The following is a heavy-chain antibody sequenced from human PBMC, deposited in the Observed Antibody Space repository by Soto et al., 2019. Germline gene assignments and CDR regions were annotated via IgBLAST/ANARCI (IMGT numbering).Heavy chain of an antibody. D-gene: IGHD6-13*01. CDR1: GYTFTGYY. V-gene: IGHV1-2*04. Sequence: QVQLVQSGAEVKKPGASVKVSCKASGYTFTGYYMHWVRQAPGQGLEWMGWINPNSGGTNYAQKFQGWVTMTRDTSISTAYMELSRLRSDDTAVYYCARLYSSSWVGGAFDIWGQGTMVTVSS. CDR2: INPNSGGT. CDR3: ARLYSSSWVGGAFDI. J-gene: IGHJ3*02.